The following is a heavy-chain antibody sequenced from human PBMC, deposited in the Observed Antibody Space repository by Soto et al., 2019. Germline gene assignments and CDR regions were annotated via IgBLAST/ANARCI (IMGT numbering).Heavy chain of an antibody. CDR1: GYTFTGYY. J-gene: IGHJ6*02. Sequence: ASVKVSCKASGYTFTGYYMHWVRQAPGQGLEWMGWINPNSGGTNYAQKFQGWVTMTRDTSISTAYMELSRLRSDDTAVYYCARVPLPHVSGDYSYGMDVWGQGTTVTVSS. D-gene: IGHD2-2*01. V-gene: IGHV1-2*04. CDR3: ARVPLPHVSGDYSYGMDV. CDR2: INPNSGGT.